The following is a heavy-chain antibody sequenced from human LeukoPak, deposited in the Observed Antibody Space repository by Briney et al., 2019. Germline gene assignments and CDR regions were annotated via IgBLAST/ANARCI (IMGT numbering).Heavy chain of an antibody. J-gene: IGHJ4*02. CDR1: GYTFTNNY. CDR2: IYPSDGST. CDR3: ARDLNYYDSSGYGH. Sequence: ASVKVSCKASGYTFTNNYIHWVRQAPGQGLEWVGIIYPSDGSTRYAQKFQDRVTMTRDTSTSTVYMELSSLRAEDTAVYYCARDLNYYDSSGYGHWGQGTLVTVSS. D-gene: IGHD3-22*01. V-gene: IGHV1-46*01.